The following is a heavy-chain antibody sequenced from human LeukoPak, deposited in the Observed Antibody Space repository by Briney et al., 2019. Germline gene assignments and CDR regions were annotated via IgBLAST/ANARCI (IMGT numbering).Heavy chain of an antibody. CDR2: ITGDGSST. CDR1: GFTFSTYW. CDR3: ARASTSGDYDY. J-gene: IGHJ4*02. V-gene: IGHV3-74*01. Sequence: PGGSLRLSCAASGFTFSTYWMHWVRQAPGKGLVWVSSITGDGSSTRYADAVKGRSTISRDNAKNTLYLQMNGLRAEDTAVYYCARASTSGDYDYWGQGTLVTVSS. D-gene: IGHD4-17*01.